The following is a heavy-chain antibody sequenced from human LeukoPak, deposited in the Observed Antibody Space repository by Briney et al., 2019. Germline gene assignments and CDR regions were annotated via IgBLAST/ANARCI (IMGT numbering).Heavy chain of an antibody. J-gene: IGHJ4*02. V-gene: IGHV3-23*01. Sequence: GGSLRLSCAASGFTFSSYAMSWVRRAPGKGLEWVSAISGSGGSTYYADSVKGRFTISRDNSKNTLYLQMNSLRAEDTAVYYCAKDLIYCSGGSCYSTPYYFDYWGQGTLVTVSS. CDR1: GFTFSSYA. CDR3: AKDLIYCSGGSCYSTPYYFDY. D-gene: IGHD2-15*01. CDR2: ISGSGGST.